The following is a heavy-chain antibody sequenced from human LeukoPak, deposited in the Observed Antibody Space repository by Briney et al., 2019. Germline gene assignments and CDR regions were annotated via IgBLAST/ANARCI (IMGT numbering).Heavy chain of an antibody. J-gene: IGHJ4*02. Sequence: GGSLRLSCAASGFTFSSYSMNWVRQAPGKGLEWVSSISSSSSSYIYYADSVKGRFTISRDNVKNSRYLQMNSLRAEDTAVYYCARDLGLGSGDHYFDYWGQGTLVTVSS. CDR1: GFTFSSYS. CDR2: ISSSSSSYI. V-gene: IGHV3-21*01. CDR3: ARDLGLGSGDHYFDY. D-gene: IGHD2-15*01.